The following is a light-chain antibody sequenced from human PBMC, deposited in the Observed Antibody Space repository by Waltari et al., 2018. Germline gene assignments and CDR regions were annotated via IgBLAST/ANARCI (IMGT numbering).Light chain of an antibody. CDR3: SSYTTSWTYV. J-gene: IGLJ1*01. V-gene: IGLV2-14*01. Sequence: QSALTQPASVSGSPGQSITISCTGTRSDIASYNYVSWYQHYPGEAPKLIIYDVTSRPSGVSSRFSGSKSGHTAFLTISGLQAEDEADFFCSSYTTSWTYVFGTGTTVNVL. CDR2: DVT. CDR1: RSDIASYNY.